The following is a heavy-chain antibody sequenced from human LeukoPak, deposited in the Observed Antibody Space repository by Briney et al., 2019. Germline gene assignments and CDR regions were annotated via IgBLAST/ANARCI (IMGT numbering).Heavy chain of an antibody. Sequence: GGSLRLSCAASGFTFSSYWMSWVRQAPGKGLEWVSAISGSGDSIYYADSVKGRFTISRDNSKNTLYLQMNSLGAEDTALYYCARADTSGWFTYFDYWGQGTLVTVSS. CDR1: GFTFSSYW. D-gene: IGHD6-19*01. J-gene: IGHJ4*02. CDR2: ISGSGDSI. V-gene: IGHV3-23*01. CDR3: ARADTSGWFTYFDY.